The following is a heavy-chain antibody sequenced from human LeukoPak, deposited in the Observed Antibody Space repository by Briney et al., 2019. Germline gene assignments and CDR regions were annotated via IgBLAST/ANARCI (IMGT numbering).Heavy chain of an antibody. CDR1: GYTFTGYY. Sequence: ASVKVSCKASGYTFTGYYMHWVRQAPGQGLEWMGWINPNSGGTNYAQKFQCRVTMTRDTSISTAYMELSRLRSDDTAVYYCARDGADSSKDSYYYYGMDVWGQGTTVTVSS. CDR3: ARDGADSSKDSYYYYGMDV. J-gene: IGHJ6*02. CDR2: INPNSGGT. V-gene: IGHV1-2*02. D-gene: IGHD6-13*01.